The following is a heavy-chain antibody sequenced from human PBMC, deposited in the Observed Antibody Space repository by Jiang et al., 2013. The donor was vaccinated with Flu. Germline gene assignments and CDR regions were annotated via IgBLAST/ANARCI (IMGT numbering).Heavy chain of an antibody. J-gene: IGHJ6*03. V-gene: IGHV3-23*04. D-gene: IGHD1-1*01. Sequence: VQLVESGGGLVQPGGSLRLSCAGSGFTFSGYAMSWVRQAPGKGLEWVSGTTGSGGNSYYADSVKGRFTISRDNSKNTLYLQMSSLRAEDTAVYYCAKWRGPVYHNWDMDVWGKGTTGHRLL. CDR2: TTGSGGNS. CDR1: GFTFSGYA. CDR3: AKWRGPVYHNWDMDV.